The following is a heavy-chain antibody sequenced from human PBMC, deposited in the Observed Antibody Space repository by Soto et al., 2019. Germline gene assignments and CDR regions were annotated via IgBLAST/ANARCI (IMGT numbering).Heavy chain of an antibody. CDR1: GFTFSSYS. CDR3: ARDRSSGWPHYYYYYGMDV. D-gene: IGHD6-19*01. V-gene: IGHV3-48*02. Sequence: GGSLRLSCAASGFTFSSYSMNWVRQAPGKGLEWVSYISSSSSTIYYADSVKGRFTISRDNAKNSLYLQMNSLRDEDTAVYYCARDRSSGWPHYYYYYGMDVWGQGTTVSVSS. J-gene: IGHJ6*02. CDR2: ISSSSSTI.